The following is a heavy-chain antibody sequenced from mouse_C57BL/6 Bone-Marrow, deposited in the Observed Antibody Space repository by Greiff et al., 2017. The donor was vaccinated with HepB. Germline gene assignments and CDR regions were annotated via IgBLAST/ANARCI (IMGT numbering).Heavy chain of an antibody. CDR1: GYSITSGYY. CDR2: ISYDGSN. V-gene: IGHV3-6*01. CDR3: ARDLDNSFDY. J-gene: IGHJ2*01. Sequence: EVQLQQSGPGLVKPSQSLSLTCSVTGYSITSGYYWNWIRQFPGNKLEWMGYISYDGSNNYNPSLKNRISITRDTSKNQFFLKLNSVTTEDTATYYCARDLDNSFDYWGQGTTLTVSS.